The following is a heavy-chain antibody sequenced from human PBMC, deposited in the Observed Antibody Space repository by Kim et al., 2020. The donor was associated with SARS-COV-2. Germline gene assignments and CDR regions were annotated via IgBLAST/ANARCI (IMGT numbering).Heavy chain of an antibody. CDR3: ARDLGLSDILTGYWREYFDY. V-gene: IGHV1-18*04. Sequence: ASVKVSCKASGYTFTSYGISWVRQAPGQGLEWMGWISAYNGNTNYAQKLQGRVTMTTDTSTSTAYMELRSLRSDDTAVYYCARDLGLSDILTGYWREYFDYWGQGTLVTVSS. CDR1: GYTFTSYG. D-gene: IGHD3-9*01. CDR2: ISAYNGNT. J-gene: IGHJ4*02.